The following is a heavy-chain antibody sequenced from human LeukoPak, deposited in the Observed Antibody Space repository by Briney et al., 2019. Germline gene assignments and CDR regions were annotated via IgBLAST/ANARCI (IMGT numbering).Heavy chain of an antibody. CDR3: AKSWGLYFDWLSPSYFDY. J-gene: IGHJ4*02. CDR2: ISGSGSST. Sequence: PGGSLRLTCAASGFTFSSYAMNWVRQAPGKGLEWVSGISGSGSSTYYADSVKGRFTISRDNSKNTLYLQMNSLRAEDTAVYYCAKSWGLYFDWLSPSYFDYWGQGTLVTVSS. D-gene: IGHD3-9*01. V-gene: IGHV3-23*01. CDR1: GFTFSSYA.